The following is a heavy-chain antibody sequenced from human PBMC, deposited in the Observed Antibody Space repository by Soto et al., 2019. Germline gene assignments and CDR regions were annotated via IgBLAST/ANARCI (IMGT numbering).Heavy chain of an antibody. J-gene: IGHJ5*02. Sequence: PSETLSLTCTVSGGSISSGTSYWSWIRQRPGKGLEWIGYIFYSGSFYYTPSLRGRVMILADTSKNQFTLRLSSVTAADTAVYYCARADYLQLVPSLLYENGGYNWFDPWGQGTLVTVSS. D-gene: IGHD6-13*01. CDR3: ARADYLQLVPSLLYENGGYNWFDP. V-gene: IGHV4-31*03. CDR1: GGSISSGTSY. CDR2: IFYSGSF.